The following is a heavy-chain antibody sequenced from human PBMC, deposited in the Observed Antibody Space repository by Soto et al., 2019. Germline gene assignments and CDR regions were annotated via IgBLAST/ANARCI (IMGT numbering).Heavy chain of an antibody. D-gene: IGHD3-22*01. Sequence: PSETLSLTCTVSGGSISSYYWSWIRQPPGKGLEWIGYIYYSGSTNYNPSLKSRVTISVDTSKNQFSLKLSSVTAADTAVYYCARLITRNFQYYYYMDVWGQGTTVTVSS. CDR2: IYYSGST. J-gene: IGHJ6*03. V-gene: IGHV4-59*08. CDR1: GGSISSYY. CDR3: ARLITRNFQYYYYMDV.